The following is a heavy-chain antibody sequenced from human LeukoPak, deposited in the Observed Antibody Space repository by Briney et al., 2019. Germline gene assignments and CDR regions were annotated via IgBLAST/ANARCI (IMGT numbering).Heavy chain of an antibody. CDR1: GFTFSSYA. V-gene: IGHV3-23*01. J-gene: IGHJ4*02. CDR3: AKDPTIFGVVIRGIDY. CDR2: ISGSGGST. Sequence: GGSLRLSCAASGFTFSSYAMSWVRQAPGKGLEWVSAISGSGGSTYYADSVKGRFTISRDNSKNTLYLQMSSLRAEDTAVYYCAKDPTIFGVVIRGIDYWGQGTLVNVSS. D-gene: IGHD3-3*01.